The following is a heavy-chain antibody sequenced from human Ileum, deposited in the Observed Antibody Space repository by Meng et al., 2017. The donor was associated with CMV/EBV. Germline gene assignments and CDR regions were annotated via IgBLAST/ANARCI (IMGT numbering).Heavy chain of an antibody. CDR1: GGSISSGRYY. J-gene: IGHJ4*02. CDR3: ARRVSGSSFRDY. V-gene: IGHV4-39*01. D-gene: IGHD3-10*01. Sequence: GSLRLSCTVSGGSISSGRYYWGWIRQPPGKGLEWLGNAYYGVTTYYNPSLKSRVTISLDTSKNQFSLKLDSVTAADTAVYYCARRVSGSSFRDYWGQGTLVTVSS. CDR2: AYYGVTT.